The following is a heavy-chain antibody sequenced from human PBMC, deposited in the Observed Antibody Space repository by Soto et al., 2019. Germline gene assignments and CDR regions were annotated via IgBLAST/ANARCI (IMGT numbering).Heavy chain of an antibody. V-gene: IGHV4-4*07. CDR1: GASISSYY. Sequence: QVQLQESGPGLIQPSETLSLTCSVSGASISSYYWAWIRQPAGKRLEWIGRISTNDNTKYNPSLVSRVTMSLDTSKNQLFLTLKSVTAADTAVYYCASVGRNYYNGMDVWGQGTTVTVSS. J-gene: IGHJ6*02. CDR2: ISTNDNT. CDR3: ASVGRNYYNGMDV.